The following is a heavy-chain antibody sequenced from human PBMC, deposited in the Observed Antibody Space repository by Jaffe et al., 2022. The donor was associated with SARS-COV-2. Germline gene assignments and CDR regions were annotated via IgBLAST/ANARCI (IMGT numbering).Heavy chain of an antibody. CDR1: GGSFSGYY. CDR3: ARAKLAAARVRGYYYGMDV. V-gene: IGHV4-34*01. Sequence: QVQLQQWGAGLLKPSETLSLTCAVYGGSFSGYYWSWIRQPPGKGLEWIGEINHSGSTNYNPSLKSRVTISVDTSKNQFSLKLSSVTAADTAVYYCARAKLAAARVRGYYYGMDVWGQGTTVTVSS. J-gene: IGHJ6*02. D-gene: IGHD2-2*01. CDR2: INHSGST.